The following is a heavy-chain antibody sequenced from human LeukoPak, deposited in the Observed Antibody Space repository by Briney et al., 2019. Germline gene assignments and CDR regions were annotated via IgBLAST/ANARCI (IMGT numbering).Heavy chain of an antibody. D-gene: IGHD2-8*01. CDR2: IYTSGST. V-gene: IGHV4-4*07. CDR3: ARNTLGYCTNGVCSRNWFDP. J-gene: IGHJ5*02. Sequence: SETLSLTCTASGGSISSYYWSWIRQPAGKGLEWIGRIYTSGSTNYNPSLKSRVTMSVDTSKNQFSLKLSSVTAADTAVYYCARNTLGYCTNGVCSRNWFDPWGQGTLVTVSS. CDR1: GGSISSYY.